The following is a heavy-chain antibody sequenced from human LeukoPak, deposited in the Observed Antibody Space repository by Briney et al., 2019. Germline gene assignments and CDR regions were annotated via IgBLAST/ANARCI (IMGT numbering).Heavy chain of an antibody. V-gene: IGHV4-59*13. D-gene: IGHD2-21*01. CDR3: ARGIPIDY. Sequence: SETLSLTCSVSGGSISSYSWTWIRQPPGKGLEWIGFIDYSGSSNYNPSLKSRVTISVDTSKNQFSLKLSSVTAADTAVYYCARGIPIDYWGQGTLVTVSS. J-gene: IGHJ4*02. CDR1: GGSISSYS. CDR2: IDYSGSS.